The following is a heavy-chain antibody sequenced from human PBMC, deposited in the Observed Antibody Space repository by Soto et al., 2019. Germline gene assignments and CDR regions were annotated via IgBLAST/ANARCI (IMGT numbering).Heavy chain of an antibody. CDR3: TRRYFYDRSGYYMDDY. Sequence: EVQLVESGGGLVQPGGSLKLSCAASGFTFSGSAMHWVRQASGKGLQWVGRIRSKANSYATSYDASVKGRFTISRDDSNNTAYLQMNSLRTEDTAVHYCTRRYFYDRSGYYMDDYWGQGTLVTVSS. D-gene: IGHD3-22*01. V-gene: IGHV3-73*02. J-gene: IGHJ4*02. CDR1: GFTFSGSA. CDR2: IRSKANSYAT.